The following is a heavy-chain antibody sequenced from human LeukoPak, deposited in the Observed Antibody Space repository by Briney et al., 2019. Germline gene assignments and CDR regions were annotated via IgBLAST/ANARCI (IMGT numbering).Heavy chain of an antibody. CDR3: ARGGSDSSGYHY. J-gene: IGHJ4*02. CDR2: IYYSGST. CDR1: GGSISSSSYY. Sequence: SETLSLTCTVSGGSISSSSYYWGWIRQPPGKGLEWIGSIYYSGSTYYNPSLKSRVTISVDTSKNQFSLKLSSVTAADTAVYYCARGGSDSSGYHYWGQGTLVTVSS. D-gene: IGHD3-22*01. V-gene: IGHV4-39*01.